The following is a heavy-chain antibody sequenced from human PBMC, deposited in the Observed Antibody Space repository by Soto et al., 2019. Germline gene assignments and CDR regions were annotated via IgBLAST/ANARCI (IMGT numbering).Heavy chain of an antibody. Sequence: PSETLSLTCAVSGSSVSGDFYWAWIRQPPGKGLEWIGSVYPSGNTYYLPSPRGRISLSIDTSKNHISLTLTSVTAADTALCYCVAYSASHNWFGRWGQGTLVTVSS. J-gene: IGHJ5*02. V-gene: IGHV4-38-2*01. CDR1: GSSVSGDFY. D-gene: IGHD6-13*01. CDR2: VYPSGNT. CDR3: VAYSASHNWFGR.